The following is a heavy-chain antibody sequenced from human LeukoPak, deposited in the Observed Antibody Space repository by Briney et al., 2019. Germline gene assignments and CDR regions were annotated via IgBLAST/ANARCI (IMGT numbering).Heavy chain of an antibody. CDR1: GFTFDDYA. CDR3: ARRTRLGD. Sequence: PGRSLRLSCAASGFTFDDYAMHWVRQAPGKGLEWVSGISWNGGSIGYADSVKGRFTISRDNAKNSLYLQMNSLRAEDTAVYYCARRTRLGDWGQGTLVTVSS. CDR2: ISWNGGSI. J-gene: IGHJ4*02. D-gene: IGHD5-12*01. V-gene: IGHV3-9*01.